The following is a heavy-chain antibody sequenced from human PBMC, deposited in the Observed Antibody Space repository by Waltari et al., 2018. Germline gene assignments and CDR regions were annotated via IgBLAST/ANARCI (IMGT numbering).Heavy chain of an antibody. CDR3: ARVTVTTVLYYFDY. J-gene: IGHJ4*02. V-gene: IGHV4-39*01. CDR2: IYYSGST. CDR1: GGSISSSSYY. D-gene: IGHD4-17*01. Sequence: QLQLQESGPGLVKPSETLSLTCTVSGGSISSSSYYWGWIRQPPGKGLEWIGCIYYSGSTYYNPYLKSRVTISVDTSKNQFSLKLSSVTAADTDVYYCARVTVTTVLYYFDYWGQGTLVTVSS.